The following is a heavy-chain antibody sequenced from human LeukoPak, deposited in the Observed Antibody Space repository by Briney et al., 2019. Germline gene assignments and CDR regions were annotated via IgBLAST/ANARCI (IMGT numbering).Heavy chain of an antibody. D-gene: IGHD4-23*01. CDR1: GYTFTGNY. Sequence: ASVEVSCKASGYTFTGNYMHWVRQAPGQGLEWMGIINPSGGSTSYAQKFQGRVTMTRDMSTSTDYMELSSLRSEDTAVYYCARDNSVEDTAWWFDPWGQGTLVTVSS. CDR2: INPSGGST. J-gene: IGHJ5*02. V-gene: IGHV1-46*01. CDR3: ARDNSVEDTAWWFDP.